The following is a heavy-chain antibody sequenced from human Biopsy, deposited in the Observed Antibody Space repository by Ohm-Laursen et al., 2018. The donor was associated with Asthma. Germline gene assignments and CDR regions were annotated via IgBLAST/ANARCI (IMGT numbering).Heavy chain of an antibody. CDR2: VSYDGGVA. Sequence: SLRLSCTASGFVFSSHAMHWVRQAPGKGLEWVAVVSYDGGVAHYADSMKGRFTISRDNAKSTLYLQMNRLRTDDTAVYYCSKRRGYSDLTDFDHWGLGTLVTVSS. J-gene: IGHJ4*02. V-gene: IGHV3-30*18. CDR1: GFVFSSHA. CDR3: SKRRGYSDLTDFDH. D-gene: IGHD3-3*01.